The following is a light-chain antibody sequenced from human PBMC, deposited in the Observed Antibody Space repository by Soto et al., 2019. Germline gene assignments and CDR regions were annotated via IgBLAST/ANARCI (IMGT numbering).Light chain of an antibody. CDR1: QSVSSSY. J-gene: IGKJ3*01. Sequence: ESVVTQSPGTLSLSPGERATLSCRASQSVSSSYLAWYQQKPGQAPRLLIYGASSRATGIPDRFSGSGSGTDFTLSISSLEHEDFEVYYCQQYGSSPFTFGPGTKVDL. CDR2: GAS. V-gene: IGKV3-20*01. CDR3: QQYGSSPFT.